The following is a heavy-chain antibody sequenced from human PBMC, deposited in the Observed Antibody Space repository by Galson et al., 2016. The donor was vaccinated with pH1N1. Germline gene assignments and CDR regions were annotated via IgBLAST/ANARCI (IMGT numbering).Heavy chain of an antibody. V-gene: IGHV3-21*01. CDR3: ARDQAIELSDAFDI. CDR2: ISSSSSYI. CDR1: GFTFSRYS. D-gene: IGHD1-7*01. J-gene: IGHJ3*02. Sequence: SLRLSCAASGFTFSRYSMNWVRQAPGKGLEWVSSISSSSSYIYYADSVKGRFTISRDNAKNSLCLQMNSLRAEDTAVYYCARDQAIELSDAFDIWGQGTMVTVSS.